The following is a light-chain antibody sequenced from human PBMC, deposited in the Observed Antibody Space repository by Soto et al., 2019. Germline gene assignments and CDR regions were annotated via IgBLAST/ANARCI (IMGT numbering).Light chain of an antibody. J-gene: IGKJ4*01. Sequence: DIVMTQSPLSLPVTPGEPASISCRSSQSLLHSNGYNYLDWYLQKPGQSPQLLIYLGSNRAAGVPDRFSGSGSGTDLTLKISRVESEDVGVYYCMQALQMPHTFGGGTRVEI. CDR3: MQALQMPHT. CDR2: LGS. CDR1: QSLLHSNGYNY. V-gene: IGKV2-28*01.